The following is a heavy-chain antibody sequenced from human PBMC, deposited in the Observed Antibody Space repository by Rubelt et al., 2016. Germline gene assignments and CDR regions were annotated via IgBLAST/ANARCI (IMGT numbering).Heavy chain of an antibody. D-gene: IGHD4-23*01. CDR2: INHSGST. V-gene: IGHV4-34*01. J-gene: IGHJ4*02. CDR3: ASNSIPSYFDY. CDR1: GGSFSGYY. Sequence: QVQLQQWGAGLLKPSETLSLTCAVYGGSFSGYYWSWIRQPPGKGLEWIGEINHSGSTNYNPSLKSRVTISVDTSKNQFSLKLSSVTAADTAVYYCASNSIPSYFDYWGQGTLVTVSS.